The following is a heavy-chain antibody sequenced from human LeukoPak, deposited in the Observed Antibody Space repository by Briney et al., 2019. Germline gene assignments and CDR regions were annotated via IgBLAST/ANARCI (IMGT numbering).Heavy chain of an antibody. V-gene: IGHV4-30-2*01. J-gene: IGHJ6*02. CDR3: ARSLLGYDGSAYYGSGMDV. Sequence: SETLSLTCAVPGASISSGGYSWTWIRQPPGKGLEWIGYIYHSGRTYYNPSLKSRVTISVDRSKNQFSLKLSSVTVADTAVYYCARSLLGYDGSAYYGSGMDVWGQGTTVTVSS. CDR2: IYHSGRT. CDR1: GASISSGGYS. D-gene: IGHD3-22*01.